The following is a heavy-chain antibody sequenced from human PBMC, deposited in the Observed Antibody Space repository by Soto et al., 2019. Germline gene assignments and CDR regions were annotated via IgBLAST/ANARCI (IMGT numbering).Heavy chain of an antibody. CDR2: IHSDGSST. D-gene: IGHD1-26*01. V-gene: IGHV3-74*03. CDR1: DFTFSCYW. J-gene: IGHJ3*01. CDR3: AIGDVGAFDL. Sequence: EVQLVESGGGLVQPGGSLRLSCVASDFTFSCYWMHWVRQVPGKGLVWVSRIHSDGSSTTYADSVKGRFTISRDNAKNTLYLQMASLRVEDTAVYYCAIGDVGAFDLGGQGTMVTVSS.